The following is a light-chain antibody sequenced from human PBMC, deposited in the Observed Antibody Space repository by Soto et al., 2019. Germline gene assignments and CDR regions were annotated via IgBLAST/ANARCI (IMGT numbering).Light chain of an antibody. Sequence: DIHMTQSPSSLSVSVGYIFTITCRASQRIGNYLSWYQQKPGKAPRLLIYTASSLQSGVPSRLSGSGDGTDFTITITRMKNEDFETYFCQHSYSKTRTFGHGTKVDIK. V-gene: IGKV1-39*01. CDR2: TAS. J-gene: IGKJ1*01. CDR3: QHSYSKTRT. CDR1: QRIGNY.